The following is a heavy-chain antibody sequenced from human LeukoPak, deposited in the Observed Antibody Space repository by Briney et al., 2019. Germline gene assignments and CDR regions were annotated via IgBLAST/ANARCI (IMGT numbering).Heavy chain of an antibody. D-gene: IGHD3-22*01. CDR3: ARLGSGYFDSSGYDY. CDR1: GFTFSNYY. Sequence: GGSLRLSCAASGFTFSNYYMSCIRQAPGKGLEWVSYISSSGSTIYYADSVKGRFTISRDNAKNSLYLHMNSLRAEDTAVYYCARLGSGYFDSSGYDYWGQGTLVTVSS. J-gene: IGHJ4*02. CDR2: ISSSGSTI. V-gene: IGHV3-11*04.